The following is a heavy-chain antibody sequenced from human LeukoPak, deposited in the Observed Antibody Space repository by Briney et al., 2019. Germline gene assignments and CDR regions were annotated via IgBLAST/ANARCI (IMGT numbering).Heavy chain of an antibody. Sequence: ASVKVSCKASGYTFIRHWMHWVRQAPGQGLEWMGVINPNGGTTIYAQKLQGRVTLTRDKSTSTLYMELSSLTSEDTAVYYCARDSSSSASWWFDPWGQGTLVTVSS. CDR3: ARDSSSSASWWFDP. D-gene: IGHD6-6*01. CDR1: GYTFIRHW. CDR2: INPNGGTT. V-gene: IGHV1-46*01. J-gene: IGHJ5*02.